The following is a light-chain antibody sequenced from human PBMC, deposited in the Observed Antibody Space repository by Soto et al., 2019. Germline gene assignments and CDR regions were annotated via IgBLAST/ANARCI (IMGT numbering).Light chain of an antibody. V-gene: IGKV1-39*01. CDR1: QSISIY. J-gene: IGKJ1*01. Sequence: DIQMTQSPSSLSASVGDRVTITCRASQSISIYLNWYQQKPGKAPNLLIYAASSLPSGVPSRFSGSGSGTDFTLTISSLQSEDFATYYCQQSYSTPPRTFGQGTKADIK. CDR2: AAS. CDR3: QQSYSTPPRT.